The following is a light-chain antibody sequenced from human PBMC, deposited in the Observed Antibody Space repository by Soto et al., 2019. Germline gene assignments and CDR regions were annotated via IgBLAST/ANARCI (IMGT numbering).Light chain of an antibody. J-gene: IGKJ3*01. CDR3: QQYGNSPFT. CDR1: QSVSSGY. V-gene: IGKV3-20*01. Sequence: IVLTQSPGTLSLSPGERATLSCRASQSVSSGYLAWHQQKPGQAPRLLIYGTSSRATGIPNRFSGSGSGTDFTLTISSLEPEDFAVYYCQQYGNSPFTFGPGTKVDIK. CDR2: GTS.